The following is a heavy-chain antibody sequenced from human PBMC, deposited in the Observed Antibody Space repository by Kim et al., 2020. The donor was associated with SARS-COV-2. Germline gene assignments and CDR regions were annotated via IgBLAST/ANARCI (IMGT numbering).Heavy chain of an antibody. J-gene: IGHJ4*02. D-gene: IGHD1-26*01. V-gene: IGHV3-53*01. CDR3: TRCGSYWKIDY. Sequence: DTADSVKGRFTISRDDSKDTLYRQMNSLRAEDTALYYCTRCGSYWKIDYWGQGTLVTVSS.